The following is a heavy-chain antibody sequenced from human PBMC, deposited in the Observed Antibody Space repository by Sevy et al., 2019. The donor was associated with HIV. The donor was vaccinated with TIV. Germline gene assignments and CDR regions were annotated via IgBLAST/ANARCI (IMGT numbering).Heavy chain of an antibody. CDR2: ISYDGSDK. CDR3: AKDGPPYYTSGSYMYYFDY. CDR1: GFTLSSFG. V-gene: IGHV3-30*18. Sequence: GGSLRLSCAASGFTLSSFGMHWVRQVPGKGLEWVSFISYDGSDKRYVDSVKGRFTISRDSSKNILYLQMNSLRGGDTAVYYCAKDGPPYYTSGSYMYYFDYWGQGALVTVSS. J-gene: IGHJ4*02. D-gene: IGHD3-10*01.